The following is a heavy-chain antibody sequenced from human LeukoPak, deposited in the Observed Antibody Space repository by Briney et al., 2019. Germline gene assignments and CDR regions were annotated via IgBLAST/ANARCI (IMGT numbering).Heavy chain of an antibody. D-gene: IGHD6-6*01. CDR1: GGTFSSYA. J-gene: IGHJ4*02. CDR3: ARDSPYSTAARPRSCFDY. Sequence: GASVKVSCKASGGTFSSYAISWVRQAPGQGLEWMGGIIPIFGTANYAQKFQGRVTITADESTSTAYMELSSLRSEDTAVYYCARDSPYSTAARPRSCFDYWGQGTLVTVSS. CDR2: IIPIFGTA. V-gene: IGHV1-69*13.